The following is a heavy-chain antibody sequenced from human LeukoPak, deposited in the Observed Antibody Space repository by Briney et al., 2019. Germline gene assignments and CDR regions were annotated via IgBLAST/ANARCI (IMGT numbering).Heavy chain of an antibody. Sequence: GGPLRLSCAVSGFTFSSRGMQWVRQAPGKGLEWVAFISFDETNQYYADSVKGRFTISRDNSHNTLYLQMNSLRAEDTAVYYCARDSDEFFSNWLFPDYWGQGSLVIVSS. V-gene: IGHV3-30*03. CDR3: ARDSDEFFSNWLFPDY. CDR1: GFTFSSRG. J-gene: IGHJ4*02. CDR2: ISFDETNQ. D-gene: IGHD3-22*01.